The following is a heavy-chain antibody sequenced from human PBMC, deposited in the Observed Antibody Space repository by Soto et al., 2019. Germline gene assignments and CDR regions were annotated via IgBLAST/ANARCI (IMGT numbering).Heavy chain of an antibody. CDR1: GGTFSSYA. D-gene: IGHD5-12*01. V-gene: IGHV1-69*13. CDR3: ARFNSGYSGYDDYYYYGMDV. J-gene: IGHJ6*02. CDR2: IIPIFGTA. Sequence: ASVKVSCKASGGTFSSYAISWVRQAPGQGLEWMGGIIPIFGTANYAQKFQGRVTITADESTSTAYMELSSLRSEDTAVYYCARFNSGYSGYDDYYYYGMDVWGQGTTVTVSS.